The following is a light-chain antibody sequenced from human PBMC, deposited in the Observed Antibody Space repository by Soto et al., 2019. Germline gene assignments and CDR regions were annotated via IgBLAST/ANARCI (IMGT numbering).Light chain of an antibody. CDR2: GAY. J-gene: IGKJ1*01. V-gene: IGKV3-15*01. Sequence: EIVMTQSPATLSVSPGGRATLSCRASQSISDTLAWYQQKPGQAPRLLIYGAYTRAPGFPARFSGSGSGTDFTLTIRSLQSEDFAVYYCQQYNSWPETFGQGTKVDIK. CDR3: QQYNSWPET. CDR1: QSISDT.